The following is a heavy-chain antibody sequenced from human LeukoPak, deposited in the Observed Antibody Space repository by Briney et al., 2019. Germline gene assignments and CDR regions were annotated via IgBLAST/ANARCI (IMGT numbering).Heavy chain of an antibody. V-gene: IGHV3-7*01. CDR3: ARDQSGSLDY. CDR2: INQDASTK. Sequence: GGSLRLSCAASGFTFSSYAMHWVRQAPGKGLEWVADINQDASTKHYVDSVKGRFTISRDNAKNSLYPQMNSLRADDTAIYYCARDQSGSLDYWGQGTLVTVSA. D-gene: IGHD1-26*01. CDR1: GFTFSSYA. J-gene: IGHJ4*02.